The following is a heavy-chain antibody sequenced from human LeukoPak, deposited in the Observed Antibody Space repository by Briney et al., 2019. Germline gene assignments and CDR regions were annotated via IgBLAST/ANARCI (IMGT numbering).Heavy chain of an antibody. CDR3: AKGTMHDY. CDR1: AFTFSDYS. V-gene: IGHV3-23*01. D-gene: IGHD4/OR15-4a*01. J-gene: IGHJ4*02. Sequence: GGSLRLSCAASAFTFSDYSMNWVRQAPGKGLEWVSGISDSGGNTYYADSVKGRFTISRDKSKNTLDLQMNSLRAEDTAVYYCAKGTMHDYWGQGTLVTVSS. CDR2: ISDSGGNT.